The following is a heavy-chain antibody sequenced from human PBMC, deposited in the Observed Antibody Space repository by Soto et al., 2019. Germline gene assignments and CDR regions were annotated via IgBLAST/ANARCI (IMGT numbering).Heavy chain of an antibody. CDR2: ISGSDDST. Sequence: VQLLESGGGLVQPGESLSLSCAASGFTFSNYAMSWDRQAPRKGLEWVSVISGSDDSTYYADSVTGPFNISSDNPKDSLYLQMTSRRAEDTVVYYCAKRLSSSTVDYWGHGTLFTVSA. J-gene: IGHJ4*01. CDR3: AKRLSSSTVDY. V-gene: IGHV3-23*01. CDR1: GFTFSNYA. D-gene: IGHD6-6*01.